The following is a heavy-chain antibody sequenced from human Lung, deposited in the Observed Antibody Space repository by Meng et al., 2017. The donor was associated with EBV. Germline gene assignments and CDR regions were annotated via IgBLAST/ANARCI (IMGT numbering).Heavy chain of an antibody. CDR3: AREYSSSSGLPGP. V-gene: IGHV4-30-4*08. J-gene: IGHJ5*02. D-gene: IGHD6-6*01. Sequence: QVQRQASGPGLVNPSQNLSLTCTVSGGSIRFGGYYWGWIRQPPGKGLEWIGYIYDSGSTSYNPSLMSRVTISVDTSRNQFSLKLTSVTAADTAVYYCAREYSSSSGLPGPWGQGTLVTVSS. CDR2: IYDSGST. CDR1: GGSIRFGGYY.